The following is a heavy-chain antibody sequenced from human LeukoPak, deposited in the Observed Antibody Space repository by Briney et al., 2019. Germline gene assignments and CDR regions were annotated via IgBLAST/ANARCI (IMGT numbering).Heavy chain of an antibody. Sequence: SETLSLTCAVSGGSISSNSYYWGWIRQPPGKGLEWIGSIYYSGSTYYNPSLKSRVTISVDTSKNQFSLKLSSVTAADTAVYYCSGEGPGIAAAGTSSYFDYWGQGTLVTVSS. J-gene: IGHJ4*02. CDR2: IYYSGST. CDR1: GGSISSNSYY. D-gene: IGHD6-13*01. CDR3: SGEGPGIAAAGTSSYFDY. V-gene: IGHV4-39*07.